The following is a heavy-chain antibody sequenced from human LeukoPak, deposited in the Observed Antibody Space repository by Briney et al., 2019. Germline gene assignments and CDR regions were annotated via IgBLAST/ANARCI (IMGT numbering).Heavy chain of an antibody. Sequence: PGGSLRLSCAASGFTFSSYWMHWVRQAPGKGLVWVSRINSDGSSTSYADSVKGRFTISRDNAKNTLYLQMNSLRAEDTAVYYCAREYYYDGSGYYKVLDYWGQGTLVTVSS. CDR3: AREYYYDGSGYYKVLDY. V-gene: IGHV3-74*01. CDR2: INSDGSST. J-gene: IGHJ4*02. CDR1: GFTFSSYW. D-gene: IGHD3-22*01.